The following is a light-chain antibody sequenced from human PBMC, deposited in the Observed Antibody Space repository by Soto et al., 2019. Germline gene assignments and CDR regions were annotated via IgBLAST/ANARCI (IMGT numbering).Light chain of an antibody. CDR1: QGISSY. CDR2: AAS. J-gene: IGKJ1*01. V-gene: IGKV1-6*01. CDR3: LQDYNLWT. Sequence: IQMTQSPCTVSAYVGDRVTITCRASQGISSYLAWYQQKAGKAPNLLIYAASTLQSGVPSRFSGSGYGTDFSLTISSLHPEDVATYYCLQDYNLWTFGQGTKVDIK.